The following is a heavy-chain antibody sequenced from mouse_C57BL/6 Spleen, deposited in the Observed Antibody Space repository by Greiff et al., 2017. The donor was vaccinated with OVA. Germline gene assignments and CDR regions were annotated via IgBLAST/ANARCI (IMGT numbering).Heavy chain of an antibody. J-gene: IGHJ4*01. Sequence: DVQLVESGGGLVKPGGSLKLSCAASGFTFSSYTMSWVRQTPEKRLEWVATISGGGGNTYYPDSVKGRFTISRDNAKNTLYLQMSSLRSEDTALYYCARQIYYGNFYAMDYWGQGTSVTVSS. D-gene: IGHD2-1*01. CDR3: ARQIYYGNFYAMDY. CDR1: GFTFSSYT. V-gene: IGHV5-9*01. CDR2: ISGGGGNT.